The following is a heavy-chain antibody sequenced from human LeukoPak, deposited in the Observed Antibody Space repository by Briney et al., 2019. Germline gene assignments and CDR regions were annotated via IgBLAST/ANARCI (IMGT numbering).Heavy chain of an antibody. CDR1: GFTFSSYV. J-gene: IGHJ4*02. D-gene: IGHD3-22*01. CDR3: ARAGRYSSGYTLDY. Sequence: GGSLRLSCAASGFTFSSYVMHWGRQAPGKGLGWVAIISYDGSNEYYADSVKGRFTISRDNSKNTLYLQMNSLRAEDTAVYYCARAGRYSSGYTLDYWGQGTLVTVSS. V-gene: IGHV3-30*04. CDR2: ISYDGSNE.